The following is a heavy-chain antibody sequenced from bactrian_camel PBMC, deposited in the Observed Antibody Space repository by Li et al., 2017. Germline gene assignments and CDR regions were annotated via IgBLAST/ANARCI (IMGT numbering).Heavy chain of an antibody. Sequence: VQLVESGGGLVQPGGSLKLSCVASGFPFSSYDMKWVRQAPGKGLEWVSSISRDGGTTYYADAKKGRFTISRDNAKNTLYLQMDSLKPEDTAVYYCVKPNPDARGGFDHWGQGTQVTVS. CDR2: ISRDGGTT. D-gene: IGHD1*01. CDR1: GFPFSSYD. V-gene: IGHV3S40*01. J-gene: IGHJ4*01. CDR3: VKPNPDARGGFDH.